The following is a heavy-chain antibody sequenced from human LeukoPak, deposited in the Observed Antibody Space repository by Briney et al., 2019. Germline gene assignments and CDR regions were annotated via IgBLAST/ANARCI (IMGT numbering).Heavy chain of an antibody. D-gene: IGHD5-12*01. CDR3: ARDPTRNGYSGYGFDY. V-gene: IGHV1-46*01. CDR2: INPSGGST. Sequence: GASVKVSCKASGYTFTSYYMHWVRQAPGQGLEWMGIINPSGGSTSYAQKFQGRVTMTTDTSTSTAYMELRSLRSDDTAVYYCARDPTRNGYSGYGFDYWGQGTLVTVSS. CDR1: GYTFTSYY. J-gene: IGHJ4*02.